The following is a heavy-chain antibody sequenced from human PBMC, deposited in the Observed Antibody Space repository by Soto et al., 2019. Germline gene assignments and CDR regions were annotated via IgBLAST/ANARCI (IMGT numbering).Heavy chain of an antibody. CDR1: GGSISSGGYY. V-gene: IGHV4-31*03. CDR3: ARTEDSSGYYGFSWFDP. Sequence: SETLSLTCTVSGGSISSGGYYWSWIRQHPGKGLEWIGYIYYSGSTYYNPSLKSRVTISVDTSKNQFSLKLSSVTAADTAVYYCARTEDSSGYYGFSWFDPWGQGTLVTVS. J-gene: IGHJ5*02. CDR2: IYYSGST. D-gene: IGHD3-22*01.